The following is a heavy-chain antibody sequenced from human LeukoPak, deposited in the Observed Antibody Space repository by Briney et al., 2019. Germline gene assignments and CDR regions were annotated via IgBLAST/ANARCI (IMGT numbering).Heavy chain of an antibody. CDR3: ALRGGTAMVNFDY. D-gene: IGHD5-18*01. V-gene: IGHV4-34*01. Sequence: SETLSLTYAVYGGSFSGYYWSWIRQPPGKGLEWIGEINHSGSTNYNPSLKSRVTISVDTSKNQFSLKLSSVTAADTAVYYCALRGGTAMVNFDYWGQGTLVTVSS. J-gene: IGHJ4*02. CDR2: INHSGST. CDR1: GGSFSGYY.